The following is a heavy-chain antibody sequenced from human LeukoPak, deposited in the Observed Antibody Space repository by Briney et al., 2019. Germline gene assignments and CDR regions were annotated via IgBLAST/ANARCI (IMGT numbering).Heavy chain of an antibody. J-gene: IGHJ4*02. CDR1: GFTFTGSA. V-gene: IGHV3-23*01. CDR2: ISNNGGYT. D-gene: IGHD2-15*01. Sequence: GGSLRLSCAAFGFTFTGSAMSWVGKAPGKGLGGVSAISNNGGYTYYADSVQGRFTISRDNSKSTLCLQMNSLRAEDTAVYYCAKQLGYCSDGSCYFPYWGQGTLVTVSS. CDR3: AKQLGYCSDGSCYFPY.